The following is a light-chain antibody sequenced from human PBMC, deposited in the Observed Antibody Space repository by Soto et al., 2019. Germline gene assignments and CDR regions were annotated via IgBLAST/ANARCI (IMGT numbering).Light chain of an antibody. J-gene: IGKJ5*01. V-gene: IGKV3-11*01. CDR3: QQHSNWPPVT. CDR1: QSVSSY. Sequence: EIVLTQSPATLSLSPGERATLSCRASQSVSSYLAWYQQKPGQAPRLLIYDASNRATGIPARSSGSGSGTDFTLTISSLEPEDFAVYFCQQHSNWPPVTFGQGTRLEIK. CDR2: DAS.